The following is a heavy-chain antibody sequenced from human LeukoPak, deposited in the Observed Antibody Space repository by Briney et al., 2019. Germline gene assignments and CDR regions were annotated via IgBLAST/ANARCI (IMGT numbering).Heavy chain of an antibody. V-gene: IGHV4-59*01. CDR3: ARAGYSMDTEYFQH. D-gene: IGHD5-18*01. CDR1: GGSISTYY. CDR2: IYYSGST. Sequence: SETLSLTCTVSGGSISTYYWSWIRQPPGKGLEWIGYIYYSGSTNYNPSLKSRVTISIDTSKNQFSLNLSSVTAADTAVYYCARAGYSMDTEYFQHWGQGTLVTVSS. J-gene: IGHJ1*01.